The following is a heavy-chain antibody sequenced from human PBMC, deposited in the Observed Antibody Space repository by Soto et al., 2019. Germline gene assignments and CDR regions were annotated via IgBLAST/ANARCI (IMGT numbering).Heavy chain of an antibody. J-gene: IGHJ4*02. CDR2: INSDGSDT. CDR3: VRGAPYDF. Sequence: HPGGSLRLSCAASGFALSGYWMHWVRQPAGKGPMWVSRINSDGSDTSSADSVKGRFTISRDNAKNTLYLQMNSLRVEDTAVYYCVRGAPYDFWGQGTLVTVSS. V-gene: IGHV3-74*01. D-gene: IGHD3-10*01. CDR1: GFALSGYW.